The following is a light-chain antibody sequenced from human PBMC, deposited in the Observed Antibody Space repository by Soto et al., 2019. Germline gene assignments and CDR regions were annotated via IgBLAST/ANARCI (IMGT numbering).Light chain of an antibody. Sequence: EIVLTQSPDTLALSPEERATLSCRASQSVGNSFAWYQQKAGQAPRLLIYAASKRATGVPARFSGSGSGTDFTLTISVLEPEDFAVYSCQQRRNWPLTFGGGTNIEIK. CDR2: AAS. V-gene: IGKV3-11*01. CDR1: QSVGNS. J-gene: IGKJ4*01. CDR3: QQRRNWPLT.